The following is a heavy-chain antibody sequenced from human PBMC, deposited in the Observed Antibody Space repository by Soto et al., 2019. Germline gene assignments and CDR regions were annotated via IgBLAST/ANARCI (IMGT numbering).Heavy chain of an antibody. CDR2: IYPGDSDT. J-gene: IGHJ5*02. D-gene: IGHD6-13*01. CDR1: GYSFTSYW. V-gene: IGHV5-51*01. Sequence: GESLKISCKGSGYSFTSYWIGWVRQMPGKGLEWMGIIYPGDSDTRYSPSFQGQVTISADKSISTAYLQWSSLKASDTAMYYCARHGSSWSTWGWFDPWGQGTLVTVSS. CDR3: ARHGSSWSTWGWFDP.